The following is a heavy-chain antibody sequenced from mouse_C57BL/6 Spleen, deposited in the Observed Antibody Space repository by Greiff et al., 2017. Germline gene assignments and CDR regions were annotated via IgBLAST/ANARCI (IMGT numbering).Heavy chain of an antibody. CDR1: GYSITSGYY. CDR2: ISYDGSN. Sequence: EVQLVESGPGLVKPSQSLSLTCSVTGYSITSGYYWNWIRQFPGNKLEWMGYISYDGSNNYNPSLKNRNSITRDTSNNQFFLKLNSVTTEDTATYYCASYYYGSSYHFDYWGQGTTLTVSA. CDR3: ASYYYGSSYHFDY. D-gene: IGHD1-1*01. V-gene: IGHV3-6*01. J-gene: IGHJ2*01.